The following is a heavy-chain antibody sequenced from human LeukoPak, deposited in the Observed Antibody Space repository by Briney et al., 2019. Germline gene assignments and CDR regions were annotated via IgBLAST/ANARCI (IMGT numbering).Heavy chain of an antibody. CDR1: GFTFSSYA. CDR2: IKSKPDGGTT. J-gene: IGHJ4*02. V-gene: IGHV3-15*01. Sequence: PGGSLTLSCAASGFTFSSYAMSWVRQAPGRGLEWVGRIKSKPDGGTTDYAAPVKGRFTISRDDSKNTLYLQMNSLKTEDTAVYYCTARGYYYDNSGYPPLWYWGQGTLATVSS. D-gene: IGHD3-22*01. CDR3: TARGYYYDNSGYPPLWY.